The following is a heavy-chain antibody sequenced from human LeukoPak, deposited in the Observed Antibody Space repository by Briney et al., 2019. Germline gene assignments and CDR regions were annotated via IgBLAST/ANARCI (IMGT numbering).Heavy chain of an antibody. CDR3: AREGRGWYFDL. Sequence: EASVKVSCKASGHTFTSYYMHWVRQAPGQGLEWMGWINPNSGGTNYAQKYQGRVTMTRDTSISTAYMELSRLRSDDTAVYYCAREGRGWYFDLWGRGTLVTVSS. D-gene: IGHD3-10*01. CDR1: GHTFTSYY. J-gene: IGHJ2*01. CDR2: INPNSGGT. V-gene: IGHV1-2*02.